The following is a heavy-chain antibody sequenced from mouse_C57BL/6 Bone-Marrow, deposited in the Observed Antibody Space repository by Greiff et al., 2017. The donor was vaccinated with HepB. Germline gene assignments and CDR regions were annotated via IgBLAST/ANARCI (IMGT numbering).Heavy chain of an antibody. D-gene: IGHD1-1*01. CDR3: ARNGITTVVTPYWYFDV. CDR2: IDPANGNT. Sequence: EVKLMESVAELVRPGASVKLSCTASGFNIKNTYMHWVKQRPEQGLEWIGRIDPANGNTKYAPKFQGKATITADTSSNTAYLQLSSLTSEDTAIYYCARNGITTVVTPYWYFDVWGTGTTVTVSS. CDR1: GFNIKNTY. J-gene: IGHJ1*03. V-gene: IGHV14-3*01.